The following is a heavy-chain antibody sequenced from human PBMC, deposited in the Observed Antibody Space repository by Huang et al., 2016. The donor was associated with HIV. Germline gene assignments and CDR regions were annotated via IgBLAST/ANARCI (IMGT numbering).Heavy chain of an antibody. CDR1: GGSFSDQF. J-gene: IGHJ4*02. V-gene: IGHV1-69*01. CDR3: AMSLRYQYDSRSYWGRYFDY. D-gene: IGHD3-16*01. CDR2: IIPLFRGT. Sequence: QVQLEQSGPAVRKPGSSVKVSCQASGGSFSDQFISGVRQASGQRFEWMGGIIPLFRGTAYGQEFKGRVTMTADESTATIYMELNSLTSEDTAVYYCAMSLRYQYDSRSYWGRYFDYWGQGTLVTVSS.